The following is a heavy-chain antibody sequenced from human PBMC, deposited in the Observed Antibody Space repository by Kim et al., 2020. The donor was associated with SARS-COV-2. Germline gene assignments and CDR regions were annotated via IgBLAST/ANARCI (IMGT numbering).Heavy chain of an antibody. CDR3: ARRELLWFGSQPQGPFDY. J-gene: IGHJ4*02. CDR1: GGSISSSSYY. CDR2: IYYSGST. Sequence: SETLSLTCTVSGGSISSSSYYWGWIRQPPGKGLEWIGSIYYSGSTYYNPSLKSRVTISVDTSKNQFSLKLSSVTAADTAVYYCARRELLWFGSQPQGPFDYWGQGTLVTVSS. V-gene: IGHV4-39*01. D-gene: IGHD3-10*01.